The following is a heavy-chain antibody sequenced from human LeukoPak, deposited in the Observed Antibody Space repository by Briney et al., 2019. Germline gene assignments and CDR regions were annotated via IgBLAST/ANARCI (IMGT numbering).Heavy chain of an antibody. J-gene: IGHJ5*02. V-gene: IGHV3-23*01. CDR3: AKELRFGESYNWFDP. Sequence: GGSLRLSCAASGFTFTSYWMSWVRQAPGKGLEWVSAISGSGGSTYYADSVKGRFTISRDNSKNTLYLQMNSLRAEDTAVYYCAKELRFGESYNWFDPWGQGTLVTVSS. D-gene: IGHD3-10*01. CDR2: ISGSGGST. CDR1: GFTFTSYW.